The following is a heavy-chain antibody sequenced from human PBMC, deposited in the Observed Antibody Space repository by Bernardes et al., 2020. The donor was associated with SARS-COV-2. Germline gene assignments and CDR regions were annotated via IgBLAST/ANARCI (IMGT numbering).Heavy chain of an antibody. CDR2: INPNSGGT. CDR1: GYTLTGYY. V-gene: IGHV1-2*02. Sequence: ASVKVSCKASGYTLTGYYMHWVRQAPGQGLEWMGWINPNSGGTNYAEELQGRVTMTRDTSISTAYMELSRLRSDDTAVYYCARDNTPFYYGSGSDYDNWFDPWSQGTLVTVSA. CDR3: ARDNTPFYYGSGSDYDNWFDP. D-gene: IGHD3-10*01. J-gene: IGHJ5*02.